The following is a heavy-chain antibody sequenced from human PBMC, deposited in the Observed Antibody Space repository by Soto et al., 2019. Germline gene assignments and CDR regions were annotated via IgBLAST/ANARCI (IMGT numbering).Heavy chain of an antibody. D-gene: IGHD3-22*01. CDR2: IIPILGIA. V-gene: IGHV1-69*08. CDR1: GGTFSSYT. CDR3: ARETVTRIVET. J-gene: IGHJ5*02. Sequence: QVQLVQSGAEVKKPGSSVKVSCKASGGTFSSYTISWVRQAPGQGLEWMGRIIPILGIANYAQKFQGRVTITADKSTSTAYMELSSVRSEDTVVYYCARETVTRIVETCGQRTLVTGSS.